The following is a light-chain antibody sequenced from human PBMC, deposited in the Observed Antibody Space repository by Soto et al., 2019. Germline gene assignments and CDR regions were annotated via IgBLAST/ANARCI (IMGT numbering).Light chain of an antibody. CDR1: SSNIGAGSD. V-gene: IGLV1-40*01. Sequence: QSVLTQPPSISGAPGQRVTISCTGSSSNIGAGSDVHWYHQLPGTAPKLLIYGNTSRPSGVPDRFSGSKSGTSASLAIAGLQTEYEGDYYCQTYDSSLSGLYVFGTGTQVTVL. J-gene: IGLJ1*01. CDR2: GNT. CDR3: QTYDSSLSGLYV.